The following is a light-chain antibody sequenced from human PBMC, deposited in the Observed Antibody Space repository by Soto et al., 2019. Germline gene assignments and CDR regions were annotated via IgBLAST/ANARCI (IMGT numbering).Light chain of an antibody. CDR2: STS. Sequence: QAVVTQEPSFSVSPGGTVTLTCGLSSGSVSASYYPSWYQQTPGQAPRTLIYSTSTRSSGVPDRFSGSILGNKAALTITGAQADDESDYYCVLYMGSGISVFGGGTKLTDL. V-gene: IGLV8-61*01. CDR1: SGSVSASYY. CDR3: VLYMGSGISV. J-gene: IGLJ2*01.